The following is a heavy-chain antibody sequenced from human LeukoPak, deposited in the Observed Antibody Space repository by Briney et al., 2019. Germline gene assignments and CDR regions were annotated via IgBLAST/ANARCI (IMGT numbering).Heavy chain of an antibody. V-gene: IGHV3-30*02. J-gene: IGHJ5*02. CDR1: GFAFSSYG. Sequence: GGSLRLSCAASGFAFSSYGMHWVRQAPGKGLEWVAFIRYDGSNKYYADSVKGRFTISRDNAKNSLYLQMNSLRAEDTAVYYCARDPSHITIFGGELWFDPWGQGTLVTVSS. D-gene: IGHD3-3*01. CDR2: IRYDGSNK. CDR3: ARDPSHITIFGGELWFDP.